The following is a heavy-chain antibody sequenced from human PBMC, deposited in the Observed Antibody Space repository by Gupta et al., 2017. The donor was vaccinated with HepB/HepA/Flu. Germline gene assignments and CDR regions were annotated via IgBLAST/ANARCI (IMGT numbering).Heavy chain of an antibody. CDR1: GFTFSGHW. V-gene: IGHV3-7*01. Sequence: EVQLVESGGGLVQPGGSLRLSCAASGFTFSGHWMSWFRQAPGKGLEWVASIKQDGSERDYVDSVKGRFTVSRDNARDSLYLQMNSLTAGDTAVYYCARERRRDYYFYYMDVWAKGPRSPSP. CDR3: ARERRRDYYFYYMDV. CDR2: IKQDGSER. J-gene: IGHJ6*03.